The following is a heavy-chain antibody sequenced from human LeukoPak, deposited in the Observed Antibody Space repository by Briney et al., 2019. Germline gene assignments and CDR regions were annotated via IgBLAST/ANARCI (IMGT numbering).Heavy chain of an antibody. Sequence: GGSLRLSCAASAFTFSSYAMSWVRQAPGKGLEWVADMSPDGSDKTYVDSVKGRLTISRDNAKQSLYLQMDSLTAEDTAVYYCVTSWCRQQRDYWGQGTLVTVSS. D-gene: IGHD2-8*01. CDR1: AFTFSSYA. CDR3: VTSWCRQQRDY. V-gene: IGHV3-7*01. CDR2: MSPDGSDK. J-gene: IGHJ4*02.